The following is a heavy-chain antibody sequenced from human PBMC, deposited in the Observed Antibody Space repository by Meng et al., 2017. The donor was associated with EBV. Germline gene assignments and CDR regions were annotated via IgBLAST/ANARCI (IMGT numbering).Heavy chain of an antibody. CDR3: ARVRTFGGVIPPDY. J-gene: IGHJ4*02. V-gene: IGHV1-18*01. D-gene: IGHD3-16*02. Sequence: VQLEQSVAEVKKPGASVKVSCKAYGYTFTSDGISWVRQAPGQGLEWMGWIRAYNGNTNYAQKLQGRVTMTTDTSTSTAYMELRSLRSDDTAVYYCARVRTFGGVIPPDYWGQGTLVTVSS. CDR1: GYTFTSDG. CDR2: IRAYNGNT.